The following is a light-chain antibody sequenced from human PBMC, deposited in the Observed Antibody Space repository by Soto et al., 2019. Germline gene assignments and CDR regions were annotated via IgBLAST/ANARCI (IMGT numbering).Light chain of an antibody. CDR1: QGISSY. J-gene: IGKJ5*01. CDR3: QQLNSYRRT. Sequence: DIPLTQSPSFLSASVGDRVTITCRASQGISSYLAWYQQKPGKAPKLLIYAASTLQSGVPSRFSGSGSGTEFTLTISSLQPEDFATYYCQQLNSYRRTFGQGTRLEIK. CDR2: AAS. V-gene: IGKV1-9*01.